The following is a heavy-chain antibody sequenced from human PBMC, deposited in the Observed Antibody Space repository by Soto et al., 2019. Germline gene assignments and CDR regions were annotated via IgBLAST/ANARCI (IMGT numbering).Heavy chain of an antibody. CDR1: GGTFSSYA. CDR3: ARVWLSPRIVVVPAALTAGMDV. CDR2: IIPIFGTA. D-gene: IGHD2-2*01. V-gene: IGHV1-69*13. J-gene: IGHJ6*02. Sequence: SVKVSCKASGGTFSSYAISWVRQAPGQGLEWMGGIIPIFGTANYAQKFQGRVTITADESTSTAYMELSSLRSEDTAVYYCARVWLSPRIVVVPAALTAGMDVWGQGTTVTVSS.